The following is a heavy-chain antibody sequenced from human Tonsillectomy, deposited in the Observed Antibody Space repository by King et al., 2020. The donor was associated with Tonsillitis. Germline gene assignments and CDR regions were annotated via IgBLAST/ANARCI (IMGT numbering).Heavy chain of an antibody. Sequence: QLQESGPGLVKPSETLSLTCTVSGGSISSSSYYWGWIRQPPGKGLEWIGSIYYSGSTYYNPSLKSRVTISVDTSKNQFSLKLSSVTAADTAVYYCARQAPYSSSLGFGYWGQGTLVTVSS. J-gene: IGHJ4*02. CDR3: ARQAPYSSSLGFGY. V-gene: IGHV4-39*01. CDR2: IYYSGST. D-gene: IGHD6-6*01. CDR1: GGSISSSSYY.